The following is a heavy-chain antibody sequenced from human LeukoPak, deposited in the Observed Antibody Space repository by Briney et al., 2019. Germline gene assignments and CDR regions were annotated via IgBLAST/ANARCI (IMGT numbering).Heavy chain of an antibody. CDR1: GFTFSSYG. J-gene: IGHJ6*04. Sequence: RAGGSLRLSCAASGFTFSSYGMHWVRQAPGKGLEWVAVISYDGSNKYYADSVKGRFTISRDDSKNTLYLQMNSLRAEDTAVYYCATSPKKWPSLLLPGMDVWGKGTTVTVSS. D-gene: IGHD2-15*01. V-gene: IGHV3-30*03. CDR3: ATSPKKWPSLLLPGMDV. CDR2: ISYDGSNK.